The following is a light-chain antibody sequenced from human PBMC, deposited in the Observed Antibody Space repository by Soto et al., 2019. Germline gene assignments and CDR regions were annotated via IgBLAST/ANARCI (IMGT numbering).Light chain of an antibody. J-gene: IGLJ1*01. CDR3: NSYAGSNNHV. V-gene: IGLV2-8*01. CDR1: RSDVGGYNF. CDR2: EVN. Sequence: QSVLTQPPSASGSPGQSVTISCTGTRSDVGGYNFVSWYQHHPGKAPKLIIYEVNKRPSGVPDRFSGSKSGNTASLTVSGLQAEDVADYYCNSYAGSNNHVFGTGTKLTVL.